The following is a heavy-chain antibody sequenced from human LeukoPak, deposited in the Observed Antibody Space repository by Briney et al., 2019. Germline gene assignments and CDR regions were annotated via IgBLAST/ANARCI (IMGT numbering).Heavy chain of an antibody. CDR2: ISSNSSYI. CDR3: ARVVDGYNYFSY. J-gene: IGHJ4*02. Sequence: GGSLRLSCAASGFTFSSYSMNWVRQAPGKGLEWVSFISSNSSYIYYADSVKGRFTISRDNAKNSLYLQMNSLRAEDTAVYYCARVVDGYNYFSYWGQGTLVTVSS. CDR1: GFTFSSYS. V-gene: IGHV3-21*01. D-gene: IGHD5-24*01.